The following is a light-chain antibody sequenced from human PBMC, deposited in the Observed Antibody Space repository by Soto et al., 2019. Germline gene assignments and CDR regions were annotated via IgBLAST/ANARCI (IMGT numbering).Light chain of an antibody. CDR3: QTWGTGLWV. V-gene: IGLV4-69*01. Sequence: QPVLTQSPSASASLGASVKLTCTLSSGHSSYAIAWHQQQPEKGPRYLMKLNSDGSHSKGDGIPDRFSGSSSGAERYLTISSLQSEDEADYYCQTWGTGLWVFGGGTQPTVL. J-gene: IGLJ3*02. CDR1: SGHSSYA. CDR2: LNSDGSH.